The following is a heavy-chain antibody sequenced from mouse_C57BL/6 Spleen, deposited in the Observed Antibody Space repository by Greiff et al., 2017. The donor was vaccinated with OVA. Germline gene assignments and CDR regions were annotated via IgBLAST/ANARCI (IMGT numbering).Heavy chain of an antibody. CDR1: GFTFSDAW. Sequence: EVKLVESGGGLVQPGGSMKLSCAASGFTFSDAWMDWVRQSPEKGLEWVAEIRNKANNNATYYAESGKGRFTISRDDSKYSVYLQMNSLRTEDTGIYYCTPTIGTTGYSIDYWGQGTSVTVSS. CDR3: TPTIGTTGYSIDY. CDR2: IRNKANNNAT. D-gene: IGHD2-5*01. V-gene: IGHV6-6*01. J-gene: IGHJ4*01.